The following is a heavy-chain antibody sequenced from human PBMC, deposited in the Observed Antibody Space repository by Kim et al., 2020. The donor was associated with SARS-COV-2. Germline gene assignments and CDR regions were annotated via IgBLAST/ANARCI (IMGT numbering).Heavy chain of an antibody. V-gene: IGHV1-24*01. Sequence: ASVKVSCKVSGYTLTELSMHWVRQAPGKGLEWMGGFDPEDGETIYAQKFQGRVTMTEDTSTDTAYMELSSLRSEDTAVYYCATDSRLVVVAATYYYYGMDVWGQGTTVTVSS. J-gene: IGHJ6*02. D-gene: IGHD2-15*01. CDR1: GYTLTELS. CDR2: FDPEDGET. CDR3: ATDSRLVVVAATYYYYGMDV.